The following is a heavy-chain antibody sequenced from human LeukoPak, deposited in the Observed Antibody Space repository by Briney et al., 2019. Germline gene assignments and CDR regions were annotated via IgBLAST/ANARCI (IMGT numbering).Heavy chain of an antibody. V-gene: IGHV3-30*02. Sequence: GGSLRLSCAASGFTFSSYGMHWVRQAPGKGLEWVAFIRYDGGNKYYVDSVKGRFTISRDNSKNTLYLQMDSLRAEDTAVYYCARDPAPSGWYDYWGQGTLVTVSS. J-gene: IGHJ4*02. CDR2: IRYDGGNK. CDR1: GFTFSSYG. D-gene: IGHD6-19*01. CDR3: ARDPAPSGWYDY.